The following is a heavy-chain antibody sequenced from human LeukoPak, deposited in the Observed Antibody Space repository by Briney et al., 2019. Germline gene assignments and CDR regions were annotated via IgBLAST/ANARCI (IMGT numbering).Heavy chain of an antibody. V-gene: IGHV3-30*18. CDR2: ISYDGSNK. Sequence: GGSLRLSCAASGFTFSSYGMPWVRQAPGKGLEWVAVISYDGSNKYYADSVKGRFTISRDNSKNTLYLQMNSLRAEDTAVYYCAKDFWSGYSSVGYWGQGTLVTVSS. CDR1: GFTFSSYG. J-gene: IGHJ4*02. D-gene: IGHD3-3*01. CDR3: AKDFWSGYSSVGY.